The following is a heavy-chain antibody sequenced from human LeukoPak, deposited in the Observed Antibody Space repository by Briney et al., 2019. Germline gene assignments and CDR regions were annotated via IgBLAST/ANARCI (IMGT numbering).Heavy chain of an antibody. D-gene: IGHD6-19*01. CDR1: GDSISSYY. CDR2: IYTSGST. V-gene: IGHV4-4*07. CDR3: ARDLSLAVAGRNNWFDP. Sequence: PSKTLSLTCTVSGDSISSYYWRWIQQPAGKGLEWIGRIYTSGSTNYNPSLKSRVTMSVDTSKNQFSLKLSSVTAADTAVYYCARDLSLAVAGRNNWFDPWGQGTLVTVSS. J-gene: IGHJ5*02.